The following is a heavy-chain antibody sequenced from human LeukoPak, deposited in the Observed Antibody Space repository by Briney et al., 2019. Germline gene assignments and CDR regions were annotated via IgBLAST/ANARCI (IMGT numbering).Heavy chain of an antibody. D-gene: IGHD1-1*01. Sequence: SETLSLTCTVSGGSIISRSHYWGWIRQPPGKGLEWIGSAYYSGSTYYNPSLKSRVTISIDTPTSKNQFSLKLSSVNAADTAVYYCARHHAEILVPNDWGQGTLVTVSS. CDR1: GGSIISRSHY. V-gene: IGHV4-39*01. J-gene: IGHJ4*02. CDR2: AYYSGST. CDR3: ARHHAEILVPND.